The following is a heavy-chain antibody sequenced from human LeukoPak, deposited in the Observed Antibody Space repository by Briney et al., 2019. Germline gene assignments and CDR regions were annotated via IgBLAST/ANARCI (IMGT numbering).Heavy chain of an antibody. CDR3: ASWSTYSSSWFSLNYYYYYGMDV. V-gene: IGHV4-39*01. Sequence: PSETLSLTCTVSGGSISSSSYYWGWLCQPPGKGLEWIGSIYYSGSTYYNPSLKSRVTISVDTSKNQFSLKLSSVTAADTAVYYCASWSTYSSSWFSLNYYYYYGMDVWGQGTTVTVSS. CDR2: IYYSGST. J-gene: IGHJ6*02. CDR1: GGSISSSSYY. D-gene: IGHD6-13*01.